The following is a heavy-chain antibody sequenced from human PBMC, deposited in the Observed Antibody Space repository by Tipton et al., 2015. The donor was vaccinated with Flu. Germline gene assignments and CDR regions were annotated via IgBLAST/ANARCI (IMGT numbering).Heavy chain of an antibody. J-gene: IGHJ4*02. Sequence: TLSLTCTISGHSISSDYYWGWIRQPPGKGLEWIGNVFHTGSTYHNPSLKSRVTISVDTSKNQFSLKLTSVTAADTAVYYCARTEPRTLYYFDFWGQGALVTVSS. CDR2: VFHTGST. CDR1: GHSISSDYY. CDR3: ARTEPRTLYYFDF. D-gene: IGHD1-14*01. V-gene: IGHV4-38-2*02.